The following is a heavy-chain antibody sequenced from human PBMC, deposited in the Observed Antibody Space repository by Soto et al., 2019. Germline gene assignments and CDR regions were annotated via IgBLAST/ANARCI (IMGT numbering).Heavy chain of an antibody. J-gene: IGHJ6*02. CDR2: IIPIFGTA. CDR3: ARDVRPWVSSWPNYYYYYGMDV. CDR1: GGTFSSYA. D-gene: IGHD6-13*01. Sequence: SVKGSCKASGGTFSSYAISWVRQAPGQGLEWMGGIIPIFGTANYAQKFQGRVTITADESTSTAYMELSSLRSEDTAVYYCARDVRPWVSSWPNYYYYYGMDVWGQGTTVTVSS. V-gene: IGHV1-69*13.